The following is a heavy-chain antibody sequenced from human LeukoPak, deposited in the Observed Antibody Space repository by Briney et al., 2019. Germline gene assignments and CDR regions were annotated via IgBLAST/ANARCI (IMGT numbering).Heavy chain of an antibody. CDR3: AGHPRRGLPFDY. D-gene: IGHD2-15*01. CDR2: IYTSGST. Sequence: SQTLSLTCTVSGGSISSDSHYWSWIRQPAGKGLEWIGRIYTSGSTYYNPSLKSRVTISVDTSKNQFSLKLSSVTAADTAVYYCAGHPRRGLPFDYWGQGTLVTVSS. V-gene: IGHV4-61*02. CDR1: GGSISSDSHY. J-gene: IGHJ4*02.